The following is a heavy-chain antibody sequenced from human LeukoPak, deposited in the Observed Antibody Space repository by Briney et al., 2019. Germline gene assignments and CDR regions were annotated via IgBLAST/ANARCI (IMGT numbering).Heavy chain of an antibody. D-gene: IGHD4-11*01. J-gene: IGHJ4*02. Sequence: ASVKVSCKASGYTFTSYHINWVRQATGQGLEWVGWMNPNNSDIGYAQKFQGRVTMTRNTSISTAYMELSSLRSEDTAVYYCASPGDDYSNYLRDWGQGTLVTVSS. CDR2: MNPNNSDI. CDR1: GYTFTSYH. V-gene: IGHV1-8*01. CDR3: ASPGDDYSNYLRD.